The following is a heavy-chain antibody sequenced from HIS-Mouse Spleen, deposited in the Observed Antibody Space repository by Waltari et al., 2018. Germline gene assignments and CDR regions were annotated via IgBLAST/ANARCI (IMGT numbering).Heavy chain of an antibody. Sequence: QVQLVQSGAEVKKPGASVKVSCKASGYTFTGYYMHWVRQAPGQGLEWMGWINPNSGGTNYAQKFQGRVTMTRDTSISTAYMELSRMRSDDTAVYYCARASYCTNGVCYLGNWFDPWGQGTLVTVSS. CDR3: ARASYCTNGVCYLGNWFDP. V-gene: IGHV1-2*02. D-gene: IGHD2-8*01. CDR2: INPNSGGT. J-gene: IGHJ5*02. CDR1: GYTFTGYY.